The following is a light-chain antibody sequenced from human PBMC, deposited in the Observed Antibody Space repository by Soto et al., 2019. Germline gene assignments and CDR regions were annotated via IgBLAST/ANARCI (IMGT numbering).Light chain of an antibody. J-gene: IGLJ1*01. V-gene: IGLV2-14*01. Sequence: HSALPQPASVSGSPGQSITISCSGTSRDIGAYNLVSWYQQPPGKAPKLLIYEVRNRPSGVSNRFSGSKSGNTASLTISGLQAEDEADYYCSSYTSSSTYVFGTGTKVTV. CDR3: SSYTSSSTYV. CDR1: SRDIGAYNL. CDR2: EVR.